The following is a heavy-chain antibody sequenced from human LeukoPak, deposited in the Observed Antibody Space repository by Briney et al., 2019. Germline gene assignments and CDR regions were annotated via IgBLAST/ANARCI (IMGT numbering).Heavy chain of an antibody. CDR1: GFTFSGYS. J-gene: IGHJ4*02. V-gene: IGHV3-48*04. Sequence: GGSLRLSCAASGFTFSGYSINWVRQAPGKGLEWLSYISDRTSSIIYYADSVKGRFTISRDNARSSLYLLMNSLRAEDTAVYYCVRAINSGSSNWGQGTLVTVSS. CDR3: VRAINSGSSN. D-gene: IGHD3-10*01. CDR2: ISDRTSSII.